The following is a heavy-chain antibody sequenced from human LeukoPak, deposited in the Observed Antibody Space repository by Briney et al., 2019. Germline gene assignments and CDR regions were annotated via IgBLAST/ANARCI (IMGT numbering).Heavy chain of an antibody. CDR3: ARAVGSSLGAFDI. Sequence: GRSLRLSCAASGFTFSTYGMHWVRQAPGKGLEWVAVIWNDGSNKYSADSVKGRFTISRDNSKNTLYLQMNSLRAEDTAVYYCARAVGSSLGAFDIWGQGTMVTVSS. V-gene: IGHV3-33*01. J-gene: IGHJ3*02. CDR1: GFTFSTYG. D-gene: IGHD4-23*01. CDR2: IWNDGSNK.